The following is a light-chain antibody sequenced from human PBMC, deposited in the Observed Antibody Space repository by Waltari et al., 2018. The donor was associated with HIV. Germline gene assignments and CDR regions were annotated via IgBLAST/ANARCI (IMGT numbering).Light chain of an antibody. CDR2: LGS. CDR3: MQALQTLWT. Sequence: DIVMTQSPLSLPVTPGEPASISCRSSQSLLHSNGYNYLDWYLQKPGQYPQFLIYLGSNRSSGVPDRFSGSGSGTEFTLKISRVEAEDVGVYYCMQALQTLWTFGQGTKVEIK. V-gene: IGKV2-28*01. J-gene: IGKJ1*01. CDR1: QSLLHSNGYNY.